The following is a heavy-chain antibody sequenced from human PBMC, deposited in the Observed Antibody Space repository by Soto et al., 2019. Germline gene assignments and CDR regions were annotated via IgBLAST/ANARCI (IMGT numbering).Heavy chain of an antibody. CDR2: ISSSSSTI. D-gene: IGHD3-3*01. CDR3: ARDPPRITIFGVVQSYYYYMDV. J-gene: IGHJ6*03. V-gene: IGHV3-48*01. Sequence: EVQLVESGGGLVQPGGSLRLSCAASGFTFSSYSMNWVRQAPGKGLEWVSYISSSSSTIYYADSVKGRFTISRDNAKNSLDLQMNSLRAEDTAVYYCARDPPRITIFGVVQSYYYYMDVWGKGTTVTVSS. CDR1: GFTFSSYS.